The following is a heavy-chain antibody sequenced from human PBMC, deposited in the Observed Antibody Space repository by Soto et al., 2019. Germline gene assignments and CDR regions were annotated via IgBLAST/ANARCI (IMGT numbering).Heavy chain of an antibody. J-gene: IGHJ4*02. D-gene: IGHD6-19*01. CDR2: FNPSGLST. CDR3: AKVTHRGPIAVAGPLGS. CDR1: GSITNHH. V-gene: IGHV1-46*01. Sequence: QVHLVQSGAEVKKPGASVNVSCQASGSITNHHMHWVRQAPGQGLEWMGIFNPSGLSTTYAQKFQGRVTITRDTSTSTVYMELSGLTSEDTAVYFCAKVTHRGPIAVAGPLGSWGQGTLVIVSS.